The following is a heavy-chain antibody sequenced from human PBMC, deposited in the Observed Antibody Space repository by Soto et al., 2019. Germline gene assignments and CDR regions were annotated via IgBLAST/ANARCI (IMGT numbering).Heavy chain of an antibody. CDR2: INPKSGGT. D-gene: IGHD2-8*01. CDR3: ARGDSTDCSNGVCSFFYNHDMDV. Sequence: GASVKVSCKASGYSSTDYHIHWVRQAPGQGLEWLGRINPKSGGTSTAQKFQGWVTMTTDTSISTASMELTRLTSDDTAIYYCARGDSTDCSNGVCSFFYNHDMDVWGQGTTVTVSS. CDR1: GYSSTDYH. V-gene: IGHV1-2*04. J-gene: IGHJ6*02.